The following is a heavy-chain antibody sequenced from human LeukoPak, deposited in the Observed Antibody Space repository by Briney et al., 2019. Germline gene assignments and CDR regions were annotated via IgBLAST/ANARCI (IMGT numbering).Heavy chain of an antibody. CDR3: ARGAWYSSSWYEYFQH. J-gene: IGHJ1*01. CDR2: IYYSGSN. Sequence: SETLSLTCTVSGGSISSYYWSWIRQPPGKGLEWIGYIYYSGSNNYNPSLKSRVTISVGTSKNQVSLKLTSVTAADTAVYYCARGAWYSSSWYEYFQHWGQGTLVTVSS. V-gene: IGHV4-59*01. CDR1: GGSISSYY. D-gene: IGHD6-13*01.